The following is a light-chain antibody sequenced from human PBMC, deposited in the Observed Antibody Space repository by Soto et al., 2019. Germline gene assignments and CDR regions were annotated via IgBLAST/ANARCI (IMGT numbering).Light chain of an antibody. Sequence: DIQMTQSPSSLSASVGDRVTITCRANQRISTSLNWFQQKPGKAPKLLIYGAYDLHTGVPSRFSGSGSGTDFTLTISSLQPEDFATYYCQHSYRTPPTFGPGTKVEVK. CDR1: QRISTS. CDR2: GAY. V-gene: IGKV1-39*01. J-gene: IGKJ1*01. CDR3: QHSYRTPPT.